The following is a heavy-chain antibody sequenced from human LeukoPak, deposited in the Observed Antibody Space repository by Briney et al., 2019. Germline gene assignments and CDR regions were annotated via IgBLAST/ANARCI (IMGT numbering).Heavy chain of an antibody. CDR2: IYYSGSI. J-gene: IGHJ6*02. V-gene: IGHV4-59*08. D-gene: IGHD6-19*01. CDR3: ARHSSGWYSYYYYYGMDV. Sequence: SETLSLTCTVSGGSISSYYRSWIRQPPGKGLEWIGYIYYSGSINYNPSLKSRVTISVDTSKNQFSLKLSSVTAADTAVYYCARHSSGWYSYYYYYGMDVWGQGTTVTVSS. CDR1: GGSISSYY.